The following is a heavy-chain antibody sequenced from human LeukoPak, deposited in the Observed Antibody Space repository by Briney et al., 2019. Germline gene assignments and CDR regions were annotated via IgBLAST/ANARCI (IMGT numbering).Heavy chain of an antibody. CDR2: IYTSGST. Sequence: SETLSLTCTVSGGSISSGSYYWSWIRQPAGKGLEWIGRIYTSGSTNYNPSLKSRVTISVDTSKNQFSLKLSSVTAADTAVYYCARDLIGYYYDSSGYYSRYNWFDPWGQGTLVTVSS. J-gene: IGHJ5*02. CDR1: GGSISSGSYY. D-gene: IGHD3-22*01. V-gene: IGHV4-61*02. CDR3: ARDLIGYYYDSSGYYSRYNWFDP.